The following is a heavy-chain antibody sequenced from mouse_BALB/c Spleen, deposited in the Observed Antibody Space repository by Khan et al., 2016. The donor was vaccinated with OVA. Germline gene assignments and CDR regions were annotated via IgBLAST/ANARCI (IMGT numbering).Heavy chain of an antibody. D-gene: IGHD4-1*01. Sequence: EVELVESGGGLVQPGGSLKLSCAASGFTFSSYGMSWVRQTPDKRLELVATINSNGGSTYYPDSVKGRFTISRDNAKNTLYLQMSSLKSEDTAMYCCVRGGLGRTNDYFDYWGQGTTLTVSS. J-gene: IGHJ2*01. CDR3: VRGGLGRTNDYFDY. CDR2: INSNGGST. V-gene: IGHV5-6-3*01. CDR1: GFTFSSYG.